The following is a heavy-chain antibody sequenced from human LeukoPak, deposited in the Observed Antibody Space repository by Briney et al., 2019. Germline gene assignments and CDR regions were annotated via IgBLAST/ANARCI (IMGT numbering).Heavy chain of an antibody. V-gene: IGHV4-34*01. Sequence: SSETLSLTCAVYGGSFSGYYWSWIRQPPGKGLEWIGEINHSGSTNYNPSLKSRVTISVDTSKNQFSLKLSSVTAADTAVYYCARGRDLTGTHGSFDYWGKGTLVTVSS. D-gene: IGHD1-20*01. CDR1: GGSFSGYY. J-gene: IGHJ4*02. CDR2: INHSGST. CDR3: ARGRDLTGTHGSFDY.